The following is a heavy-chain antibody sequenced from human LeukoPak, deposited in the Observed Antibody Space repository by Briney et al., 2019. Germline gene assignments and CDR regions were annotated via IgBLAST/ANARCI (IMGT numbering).Heavy chain of an antibody. CDR1: GFTFSTYS. CDR3: ARDPYNYDRSGYKLDSYFDY. Sequence: PGGSLRLSCAASGFTFSTYSMNWVRQAPGKGLEWVSSISDSSNYIYYADSVKGRFTISRDNAKNSLYLQMNSLRAEDTAVYYCARDPYNYDRSGYKLDSYFDYWGQGTLVTVSS. V-gene: IGHV3-21*01. D-gene: IGHD3-22*01. J-gene: IGHJ4*02. CDR2: ISDSSNYI.